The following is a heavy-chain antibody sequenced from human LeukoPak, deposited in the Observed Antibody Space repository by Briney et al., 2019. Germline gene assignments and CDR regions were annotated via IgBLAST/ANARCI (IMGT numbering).Heavy chain of an antibody. CDR1: GGTFSSYA. V-gene: IGHV1-18*01. CDR2: ISAYEGNT. CDR3: ARDNAIIPAEIADY. D-gene: IGHD2-2*01. Sequence: ASVKVSCKASGGTFSSYAISWVRQAPGQGLEWMGWISAYEGNTKYAQKVQGRVSMTTDTSTSTAYMELRSLRSDDTAVYYCARDNAIIPAEIADYWGQGTQVTVSS. J-gene: IGHJ4*02.